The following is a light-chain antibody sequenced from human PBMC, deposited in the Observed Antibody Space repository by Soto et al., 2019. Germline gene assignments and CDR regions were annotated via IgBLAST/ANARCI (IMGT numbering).Light chain of an antibody. CDR3: QVWHTSSDRSYV. CDR2: DDS. CDR1: NIGDKN. J-gene: IGLJ1*01. Sequence: SYELTQPPSVSVAPGQTARITCGGNNIGDKNVHWYQQKPGQVPVLVVYDDSVRPSGIPERLSGSNSGNTATLTISSVEAGDQADYYCQVWHTSSDRSYVFGTGTKLTVL. V-gene: IGLV3-21*02.